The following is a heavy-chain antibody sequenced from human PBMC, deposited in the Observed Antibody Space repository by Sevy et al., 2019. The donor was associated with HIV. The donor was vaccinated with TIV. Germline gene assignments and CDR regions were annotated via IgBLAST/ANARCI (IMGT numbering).Heavy chain of an antibody. Sequence: GGSLRLSCAASGFTFSSYSMNWVRQAPGKGLEWVSPISSSSSYIYYADSVKGRFTISRDNAKNSLYLQMNSLRAEDTAVYYCARETEYYDYIWGSYRPRGWFDPWGQGTLVTVSS. V-gene: IGHV3-21*01. J-gene: IGHJ5*02. CDR2: ISSSSSYI. D-gene: IGHD3-16*02. CDR1: GFTFSSYS. CDR3: ARETEYYDYIWGSYRPRGWFDP.